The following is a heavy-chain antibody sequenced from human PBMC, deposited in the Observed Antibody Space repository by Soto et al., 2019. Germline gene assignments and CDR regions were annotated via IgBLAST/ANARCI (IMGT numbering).Heavy chain of an antibody. CDR3: ATDLLVNRVFDY. D-gene: IGHD3-10*01. V-gene: IGHV1-24*01. Sequence: ASVKVSCKVSGYTLTELSMHWVRQAPGKGLEWMGGFDPEDGETIYAQKFQGRVTMTEDTSTDTAYMELSSLRSEDTAVYYCATDLLVNRVFDYSGQGTLVTVSS. CDR2: FDPEDGET. CDR1: GYTLTELS. J-gene: IGHJ4*02.